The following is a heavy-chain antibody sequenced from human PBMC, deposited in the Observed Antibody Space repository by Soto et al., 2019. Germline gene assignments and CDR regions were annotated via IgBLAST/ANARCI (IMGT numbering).Heavy chain of an antibody. CDR3: ARDLAYYDFWSGYYTGTPYYYYGMDV. Sequence: GGSLRLSCAASGFTFSSYWMHWVRQAPGKGLVWVSRINSDGSSTSYADSVKGRFTISRDNAKNTLYLQMNSLRAEDTAVYYCARDLAYYDFWSGYYTGTPYYYYGMDVWGQGTTVTVSS. J-gene: IGHJ6*02. D-gene: IGHD3-3*01. CDR1: GFTFSSYW. V-gene: IGHV3-74*01. CDR2: INSDGSST.